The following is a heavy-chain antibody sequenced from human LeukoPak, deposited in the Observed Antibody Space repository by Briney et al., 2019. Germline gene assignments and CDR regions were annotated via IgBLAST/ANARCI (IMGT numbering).Heavy chain of an antibody. Sequence: PGGSLRLSCAASGFTFSDFWMGWVRQAPGKGLEWVANINQDGSENYYVDSVKGRFTISRDNAKNSLYLQMNSLRAEDTAVYYCTKGRRNHYWGRGTLVTVST. D-gene: IGHD3-10*01. CDR3: TKGRRNHY. CDR1: GFTFSDFW. J-gene: IGHJ4*02. V-gene: IGHV3-7*01. CDR2: INQDGSEN.